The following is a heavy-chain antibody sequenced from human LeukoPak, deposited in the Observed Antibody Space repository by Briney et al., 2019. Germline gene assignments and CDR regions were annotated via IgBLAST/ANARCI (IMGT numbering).Heavy chain of an antibody. Sequence: PSETLSLTCTVSGGSISRGTYYWAWLRQPPGRGLEWIATIFHSGSTYYNPSLKSRFTISVDTSKKQFSLKLSSVAAADTAVYYCAGLIRPGWFDPWGQGTLVTVSS. CDR2: IFHSGST. J-gene: IGHJ5*02. D-gene: IGHD1-14*01. V-gene: IGHV4-39*01. CDR3: AGLIRPGWFDP. CDR1: GGSISRGTYY.